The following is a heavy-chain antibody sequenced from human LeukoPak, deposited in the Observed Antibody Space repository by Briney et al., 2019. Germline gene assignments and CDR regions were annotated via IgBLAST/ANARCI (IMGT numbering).Heavy chain of an antibody. J-gene: IGHJ4*02. CDR3: ARDDYGSGSWNDY. CDR1: GFTFSSYA. D-gene: IGHD3-10*01. V-gene: IGHV3-23*01. Sequence: GGSLRLSCAASGFTFSSYAMSWVRQAPGKGLEWVSAISGSGGGTYYADSVKGRFTISRDNAKNSLYLQMNSLRAKDTALYYCARDDYGSGSWNDYWGQGTLVTVSS. CDR2: ISGSGGGT.